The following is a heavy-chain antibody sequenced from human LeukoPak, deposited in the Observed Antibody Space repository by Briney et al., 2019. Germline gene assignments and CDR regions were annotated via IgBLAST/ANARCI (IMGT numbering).Heavy chain of an antibody. CDR3: AKDTGTFDS. CDR2: ISNSGST. D-gene: IGHD1-1*01. CDR1: GFTFSRSA. Sequence: PGGSLRLSCAASGFTFSRSATGWARQAPGKGLEWVSSISNSGSTFYPDSVKGRFTISRDNSKNTLSLQMNSLRVEDTAVYYCAKDTGTFDSWGQGTLVAVSS. V-gene: IGHV3-23*01. J-gene: IGHJ4*02.